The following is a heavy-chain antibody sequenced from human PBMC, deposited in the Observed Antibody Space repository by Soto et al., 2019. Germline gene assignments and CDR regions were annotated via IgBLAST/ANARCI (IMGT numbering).Heavy chain of an antibody. D-gene: IGHD2-2*01. Sequence: ASVKVSCKASGYTFTSYDINWVRQATGQGLEWMGWMNPNSGNTGYAQKFQGRVTMTRNTSISTAYMELSSLRSEDTAVYYCARTLGYCSSTSCYAYYYMDVWGKGTTVTVSS. CDR1: GYTFTSYD. CDR3: ARTLGYCSSTSCYAYYYMDV. J-gene: IGHJ6*03. CDR2: MNPNSGNT. V-gene: IGHV1-8*01.